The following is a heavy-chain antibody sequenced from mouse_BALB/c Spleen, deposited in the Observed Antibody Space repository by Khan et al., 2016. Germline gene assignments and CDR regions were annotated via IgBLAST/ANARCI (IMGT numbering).Heavy chain of an antibody. Sequence: EVQLQESGPGLVKPSQSLSLTCSVTGYSITSGYYWNWIRQFPGNKLEWMGYISYDGSNNYNPSLKNRISITRDTSKNQFFLKLNSVTSEDTSTSYCVTLRRVYAMDYWGQGTSVTVSS. D-gene: IGHD1-2*01. CDR1: GYSITSGYY. J-gene: IGHJ4*01. CDR3: VTLRRVYAMDY. V-gene: IGHV3-6*02. CDR2: ISYDGSN.